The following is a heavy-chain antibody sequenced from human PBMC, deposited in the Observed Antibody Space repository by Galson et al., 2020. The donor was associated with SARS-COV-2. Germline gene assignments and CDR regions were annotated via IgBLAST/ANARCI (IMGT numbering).Heavy chain of an antibody. CDR1: GYTFTSYD. D-gene: IGHD2-15*01. CDR3: ARDSRDTYCSGGSCYSNGLDY. Sequence: ASVKVSCKASGYTFTSYDINWVRQATGQGLEWMGWINPNSGNTGYAQKFQGRVTMTRNTSISTAYMELSSLRSEDTAVYYCARDSRDTYCSGGSCYSNGLDYWGQGTLVTVSS. V-gene: IGHV1-8*01. CDR2: INPNSGNT. J-gene: IGHJ4*02.